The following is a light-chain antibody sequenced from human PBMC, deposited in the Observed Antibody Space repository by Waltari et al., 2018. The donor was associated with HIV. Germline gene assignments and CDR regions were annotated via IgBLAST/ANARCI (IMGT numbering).Light chain of an antibody. V-gene: IGKV3-20*01. CDR1: QSISRS. CDR2: GAS. J-gene: IGKJ4*01. Sequence: DIVLTQSQGTLYLSPGERATLSCRASQSISRSLAWYQQKPGQSPRLLIYGASSGATGVPDRFTGSGSGTDFTLTISRLEPEDFAVYFCQQYGDSPLTFGGGTKVEIK. CDR3: QQYGDSPLT.